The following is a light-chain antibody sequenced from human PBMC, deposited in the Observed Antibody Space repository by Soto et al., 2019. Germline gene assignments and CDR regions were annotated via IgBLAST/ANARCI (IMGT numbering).Light chain of an antibody. Sequence: EIVLTQSPGTLSLSPVERATLSCRASQSVSSAYLAWYQQIPGQAPRLRIYGASSRATGIPDRFSGSGSGTDFTLTISGLEPEDFAVYYCQQSGSSFYTFGQGTKLEIK. CDR3: QQSGSSFYT. V-gene: IGKV3-20*01. CDR1: QSVSSAY. J-gene: IGKJ2*01. CDR2: GAS.